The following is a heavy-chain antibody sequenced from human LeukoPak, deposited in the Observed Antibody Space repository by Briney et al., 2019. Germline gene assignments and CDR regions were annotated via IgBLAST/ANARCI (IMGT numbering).Heavy chain of an antibody. J-gene: IGHJ4*02. D-gene: IGHD5-24*01. CDR1: GFTFSRSW. CDR3: ASDNAYKIGY. Sequence: GRLQIFCCAASGFTFSRSWLHWFPHSPGEWLVWVSCITGDGSTTIYADSVKGRFTISTDNAKNIVYLQLNSLRTEDTAVYYCASDNAYKIGYWGQGTLLTVSS. CDR2: ITGDGSTT. V-gene: IGHV3-74*01.